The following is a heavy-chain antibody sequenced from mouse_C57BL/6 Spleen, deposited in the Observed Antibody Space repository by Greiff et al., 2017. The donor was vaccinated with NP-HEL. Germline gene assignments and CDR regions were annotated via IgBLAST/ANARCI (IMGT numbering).Heavy chain of an antibody. Sequence: VQLQQSGPGLVQPSQSLSITCTVSGFSLTSYGVHWVRQSPGKGLEWLGVIWRGGSTDYNAAFISRLSISKDNSKSQVFFKMNSLQADDTAIYYCARSEVTSYWYFDVWGTGTTVTVAS. CDR1: GFSLTSYG. CDR3: ARSEVTSYWYFDV. J-gene: IGHJ1*03. CDR2: IWRGGST. V-gene: IGHV2-2*01. D-gene: IGHD2-2*01.